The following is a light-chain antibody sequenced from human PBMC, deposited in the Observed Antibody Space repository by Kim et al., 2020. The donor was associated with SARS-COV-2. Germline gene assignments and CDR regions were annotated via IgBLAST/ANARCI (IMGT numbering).Light chain of an antibody. CDR3: QQRSDWPIT. CDR1: QSVGSY. J-gene: IGKJ5*01. V-gene: IGKV3-11*01. Sequence: EIVLTQSPATLSLSPGERATLSCRASQSVGSYLVWYQQKPGQAPRLLIHDASSRATGIPARFSGSGSGTDFTLTISSLEPEDFAVYYCQQRSDWPITFGQGTRLDIK. CDR2: DAS.